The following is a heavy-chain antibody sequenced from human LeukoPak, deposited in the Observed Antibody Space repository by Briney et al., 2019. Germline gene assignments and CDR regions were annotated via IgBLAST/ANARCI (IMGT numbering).Heavy chain of an antibody. V-gene: IGHV4-39*01. J-gene: IGHJ4*02. CDR1: AGSISSSSHH. D-gene: IGHD5-12*01. Sequence: SETLSLTCTASAGSISSSSHHWGWIRQAPGKGLEWIGSIYYGRTTYYNPSLNSRVTISVVTSKNQFSLQLNSVTATDTAVYYCVRHDGRGGATMGALDSWGQGSLVTVSS. CDR2: IYYGRTT. CDR3: VRHDGRGGATMGALDS.